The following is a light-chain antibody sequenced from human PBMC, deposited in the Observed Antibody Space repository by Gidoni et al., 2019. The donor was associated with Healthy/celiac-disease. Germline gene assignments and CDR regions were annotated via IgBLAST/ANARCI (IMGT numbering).Light chain of an antibody. Sequence: DPVSITCRASQGISSYLAWYQQKPGKAPKLLIYAASTLQSGVPSRFSGSGSGTEFTLTISSLQPEDFATYYCQQLNSYPLTFXGXTKVEIK. J-gene: IGKJ4*01. CDR1: QGISSY. V-gene: IGKV1-9*01. CDR3: QQLNSYPLT. CDR2: AAS.